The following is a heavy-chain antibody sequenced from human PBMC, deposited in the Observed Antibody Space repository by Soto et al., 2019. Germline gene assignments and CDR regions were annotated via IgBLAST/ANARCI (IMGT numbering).Heavy chain of an antibody. CDR1: GGTFSSYA. Sequence: SVKVSCKASGGTFSSYAISWVRQAPGQGLEWMGGIIPIFGTANYAQKFQGRVTITADESTSTAYMELSSLRSEDTAVYYCARGDTAMAIGYYYYGMDVWGQGTTVTVSS. J-gene: IGHJ6*02. CDR2: IIPIFGTA. V-gene: IGHV1-69*13. CDR3: ARGDTAMAIGYYYYGMDV. D-gene: IGHD5-18*01.